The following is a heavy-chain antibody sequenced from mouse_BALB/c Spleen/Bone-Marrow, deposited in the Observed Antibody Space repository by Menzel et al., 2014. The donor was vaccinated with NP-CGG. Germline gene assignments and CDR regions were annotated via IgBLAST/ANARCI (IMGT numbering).Heavy chain of an antibody. CDR1: GYTFTSYW. V-gene: IGHV1-7*01. CDR3: ARRAVRYFDY. D-gene: IGHD2-13*01. J-gene: IGHJ2*01. Sequence: QVQLKESGAELAKPGTSVKMSCKASGYTFTSYWMHWVKQRPGQGLEWIGYINPSTGYTEYNQKFKDKATLTAGKSSSTAYMQLSSLTSEGSAVYYCARRAVRYFDYWGQGTTLTVSS. CDR2: INPSTGYT.